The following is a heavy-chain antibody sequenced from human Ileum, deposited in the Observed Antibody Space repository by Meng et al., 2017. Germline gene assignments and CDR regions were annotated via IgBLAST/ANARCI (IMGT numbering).Heavy chain of an antibody. J-gene: IGHJ4*02. Sequence: HVQRQESGPGRVEPSGTLSLTGTASGDSISSRFYWSGVRQSPGKGLEWIGQIDLPGSPNYNPSLESRVTISEDKSMNQFSLRLTSVTAADTAIFYCVRHGGKYFNYWGQGILVTVSS. CDR2: IDLPGSP. CDR3: VRHGGKYFNY. V-gene: IGHV4-4*02. D-gene: IGHD2-15*01. CDR1: GDSISSRFY.